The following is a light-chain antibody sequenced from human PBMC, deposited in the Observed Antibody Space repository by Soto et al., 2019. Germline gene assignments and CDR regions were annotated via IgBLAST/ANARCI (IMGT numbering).Light chain of an antibody. V-gene: IGLV1-44*01. Sequence: QSVLTQPPSASGTPGQRVTISCSGSSSNIGTNTVKWYQQLPGTAPKLLIYSNNQRPSGVPDRFSGSKSGTSASLAISGLQSEDEADYYCATWDDSLNGYWVFGGGTKVTVL. J-gene: IGLJ3*02. CDR3: ATWDDSLNGYWV. CDR1: SSNIGTNT. CDR2: SNN.